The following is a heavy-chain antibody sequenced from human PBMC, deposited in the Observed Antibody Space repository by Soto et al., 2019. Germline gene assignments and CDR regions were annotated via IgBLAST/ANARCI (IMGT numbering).Heavy chain of an antibody. CDR3: ARAGNQYGVDV. Sequence: QVQLQESGPGLVKPSETLSLTCTVSGGSISSYYWSWIRQSAGKGLEWLGRFYTTGTPNYNPSLTGRLSMSTDTSKNQLSLRLTSVTAADTGVYYCARAGNQYGVDVWGQGTTVTVSS. CDR2: FYTTGTP. J-gene: IGHJ6*02. CDR1: GGSISSYY. V-gene: IGHV4-4*07. D-gene: IGHD3-10*01.